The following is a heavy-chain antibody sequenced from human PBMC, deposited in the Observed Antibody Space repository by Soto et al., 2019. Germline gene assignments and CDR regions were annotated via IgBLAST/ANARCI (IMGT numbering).Heavy chain of an antibody. V-gene: IGHV4-39*01. Sequence: QLQLQESGPGLVKPSETLSLTCTVSGGSISSSSYYWGWIRQPPGKGLEWIGSIYYSGSTYYNPPLKSRVTISVDTSKNQFSLKLSSVTAADTAVYYCAVRGTKNHYYYYYLDVWGKGTTVTVSS. CDR3: AVRGTKNHYYYYYLDV. CDR1: GGSISSSSYY. CDR2: IYYSGST. J-gene: IGHJ6*03. D-gene: IGHD1-1*01.